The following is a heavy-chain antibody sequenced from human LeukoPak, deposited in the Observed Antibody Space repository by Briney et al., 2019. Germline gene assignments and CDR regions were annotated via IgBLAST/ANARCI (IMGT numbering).Heavy chain of an antibody. Sequence: ASVKVSCKVSGYTLTVLSMHWVRQAPGKGLEWMGGFDPEDGETIYAQKFQGRVTMTEDTSTDTAYMELSSLRSEDTAVYYCATDLGLQLVPRFDYWGQGTLVTVSS. CDR2: FDPEDGET. CDR1: GYTLTVLS. V-gene: IGHV1-24*01. D-gene: IGHD6-13*01. J-gene: IGHJ4*02. CDR3: ATDLGLQLVPRFDY.